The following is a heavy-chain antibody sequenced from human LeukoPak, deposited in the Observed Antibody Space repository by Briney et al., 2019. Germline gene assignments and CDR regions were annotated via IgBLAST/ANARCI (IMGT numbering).Heavy chain of an antibody. V-gene: IGHV4-31*03. CDR1: GGSISSGGYY. CDR2: IYYSGST. CDR3: ARIVVGELSFPSYFDY. Sequence: SQTLSLTCTVSGGSISSGGYYWSWIRQHPGKGLEWIGYIYYSGSTYYNPSLKSRVTISVDTSKNQFSLKLSSVTAVDTAVYYCARIVVGELSFPSYFDYWGQGTLVTVSS. D-gene: IGHD3-16*02. J-gene: IGHJ4*02.